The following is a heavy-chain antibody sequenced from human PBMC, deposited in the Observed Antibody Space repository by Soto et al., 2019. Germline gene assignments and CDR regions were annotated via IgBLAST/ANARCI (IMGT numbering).Heavy chain of an antibody. V-gene: IGHV4-59*01. D-gene: IGHD2-21*01. Sequence: QVQLQESGPGLVKPSETLSLTCTVSGDSISTYYWSWIRQPPGKGLEWIWYIYYSGSTNYYPSLKSRVTISVDTSKNLSALKLSYVPAAGRVLYCCAGFRWGSPYRMDVWGQGTTVTVFS. CDR1: GDSISTYY. CDR3: AGFRWGSPYRMDV. J-gene: IGHJ6*01. CDR2: IYYSGST.